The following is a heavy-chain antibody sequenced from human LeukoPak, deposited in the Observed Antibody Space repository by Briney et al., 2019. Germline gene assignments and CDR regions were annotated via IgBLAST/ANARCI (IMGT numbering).Heavy chain of an antibody. Sequence: GGSLRLSCAASGFTFDDYAMHWVRQAPGKGLEWVSGISWYSGSIGYADSVKGRFTISRDNAKNSLYLQMNSLRAEDTALYYCAKALSSGWYEAFDIWGQGTMVTVSS. CDR3: AKALSSGWYEAFDI. D-gene: IGHD6-19*01. V-gene: IGHV3-9*01. J-gene: IGHJ3*02. CDR2: ISWYSGSI. CDR1: GFTFDDYA.